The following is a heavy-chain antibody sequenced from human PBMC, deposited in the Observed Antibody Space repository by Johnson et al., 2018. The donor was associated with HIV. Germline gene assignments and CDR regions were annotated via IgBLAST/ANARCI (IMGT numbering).Heavy chain of an antibody. CDR3: ARVLYRGAGPPDAFDI. Sequence: EVQLVESGGVVVQPGGSLRLSCAASGFNFDDYTMHWVRQVPGKGLEWVSLISWNGGSTYYADYVEGRFTISRDNSKNTLYLQMNSMRAEDTAVYYCARVLYRGAGPPDAFDIWGQGTMVTVSS. CDR1: GFNFDDYT. V-gene: IGHV3-43*01. J-gene: IGHJ3*02. D-gene: IGHD6-19*01. CDR2: ISWNGGST.